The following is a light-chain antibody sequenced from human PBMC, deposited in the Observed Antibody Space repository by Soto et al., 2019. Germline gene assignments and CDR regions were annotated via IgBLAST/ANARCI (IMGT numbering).Light chain of an antibody. CDR1: SGSIATNY. CDR2: EDN. V-gene: IGLV6-57*02. Sequence: NFMLTQPHSVSESPGKTVTISCTGSSGSIATNYVQWYRQRPGSAPTTLIYEDNQRPSGVPDRFSGSIDSSSNSASLSISGLKTEDEADYYCQSYDSSNHVVFGGGTKVTVL. J-gene: IGLJ2*01. CDR3: QSYDSSNHVV.